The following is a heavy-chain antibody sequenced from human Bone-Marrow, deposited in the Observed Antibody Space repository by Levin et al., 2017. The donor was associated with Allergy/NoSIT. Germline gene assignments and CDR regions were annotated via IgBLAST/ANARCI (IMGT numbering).Heavy chain of an antibody. V-gene: IGHV2-5*02. CDR2: IYWDDDK. Sequence: SGPTLVKPTQTLTLTCTFSGFSLTTPRVAVGWVRQPPGKALEWLALIYWDDDKRYSPSLMSRRNVVKDTSKNQVVHTMSAMDPVDTGTYYCAHSPDWGGAVHFDYGGQGALVTVSS. D-gene: IGHD2-21*01. CDR3: AHSPDWGGAVHFDY. CDR1: GFSLTTPRVA. J-gene: IGHJ4*02.